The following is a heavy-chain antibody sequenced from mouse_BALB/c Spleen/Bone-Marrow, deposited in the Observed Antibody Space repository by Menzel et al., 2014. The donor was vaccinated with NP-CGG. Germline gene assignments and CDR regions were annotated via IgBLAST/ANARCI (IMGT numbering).Heavy chain of an antibody. V-gene: IGHV14-3*02. Sequence: GQLQQSGAELVKPGASVKLSCTASGLNIKDTYMHWVKQRPEQGLEWIGRIDPANGNAKYDPKFQGKATITADTSSNTAYLQLSSLTSEDTAVYYCARYRLGTYFDFWGQGTTLTVSS. CDR1: GLNIKDTY. CDR3: ARYRLGTYFDF. D-gene: IGHD2-14*01. J-gene: IGHJ2*01. CDR2: IDPANGNA.